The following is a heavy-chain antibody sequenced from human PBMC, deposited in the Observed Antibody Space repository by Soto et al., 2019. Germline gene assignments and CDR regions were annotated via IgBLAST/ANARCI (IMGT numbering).Heavy chain of an antibody. CDR3: ARYGGITIFGVVSDYYYYYGMDV. V-gene: IGHV4-39*01. Sequence: SETLSLTCTVSGGSISSSSYYWGWIRQPPGKGLEWIGSIYYSGSTYYNPSLKSRVTISVDTSKNQFSLKLSSVTAADTAVYYWARYGGITIFGVVSDYYYYYGMDVWGKGTTVTVSS. CDR1: GGSISSSSYY. J-gene: IGHJ6*04. CDR2: IYYSGST. D-gene: IGHD3-3*01.